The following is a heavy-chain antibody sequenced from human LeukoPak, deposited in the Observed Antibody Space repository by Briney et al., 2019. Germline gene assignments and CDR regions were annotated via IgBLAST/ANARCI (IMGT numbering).Heavy chain of an antibody. Sequence: GGSLRLSCAASGFTFSNYWMSWVRQAPGKGLEWVANIKEDGSEKYYVDSVKGRFTISRDNARNSLYPQMNGLRAEDTAVYYCASGRQLGYWGQGTLVTVSS. J-gene: IGHJ4*02. CDR2: IKEDGSEK. CDR3: ASGRQLGY. CDR1: GFTFSNYW. D-gene: IGHD6-13*01. V-gene: IGHV3-7*01.